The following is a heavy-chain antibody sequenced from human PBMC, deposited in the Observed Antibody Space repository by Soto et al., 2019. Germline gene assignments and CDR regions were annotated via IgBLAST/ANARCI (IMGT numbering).Heavy chain of an antibody. D-gene: IGHD3-16*02. CDR3: ARNLDDYVWGSYRYTPPRY. CDR2: IYYSGST. CDR1: GGSISSYY. V-gene: IGHV4-59*01. J-gene: IGHJ4*02. Sequence: PSETLSLTCTVSGGSISSYYWSWIRQPPGKGLEWIGYIYYSGSTNYNPSLKSRVTISVDTSKNQFSLKLSSVTAADTAVYYCARNLDDYVWGSYRYTPPRYWGQGTLVTVS.